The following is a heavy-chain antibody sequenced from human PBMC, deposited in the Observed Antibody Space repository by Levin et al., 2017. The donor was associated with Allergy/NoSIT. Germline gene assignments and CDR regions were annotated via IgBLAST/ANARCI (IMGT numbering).Heavy chain of an antibody. D-gene: IGHD3-22*01. CDR2: ISSDDSNK. CDR1: GFTFSDYG. Sequence: LAGGSLRLSCAASGFTFSDYGMQWVRQAPGKGLEWVAAISSDDSNKDYADSVKGRFTISRDSSKSTLYLQMNSLRIDDTALYYCTKGPAGVKSVSTMSDYFASWGRGTLVTVSS. J-gene: IGHJ4*01. V-gene: IGHV3-30*18. CDR3: TKGPAGVKSVSTMSDYFAS.